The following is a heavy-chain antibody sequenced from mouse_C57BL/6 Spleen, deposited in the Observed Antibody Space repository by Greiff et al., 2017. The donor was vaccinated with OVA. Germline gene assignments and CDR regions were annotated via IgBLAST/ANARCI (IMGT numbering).Heavy chain of an antibody. Sequence: VKLMESGPGLVAPSQSLSITCTVSGFSLTSYAISWVRQPPGKGLEWLGVIWTGGGTNYNSALKSRLSISKDNSKSQVFLKMNSLQTDDTARYYCARNLGYSNYWYFDVWGTGTTVTVSS. D-gene: IGHD2-5*01. J-gene: IGHJ1*03. V-gene: IGHV2-9-1*01. CDR3: ARNLGYSNYWYFDV. CDR2: IWTGGGT. CDR1: GFSLTSYA.